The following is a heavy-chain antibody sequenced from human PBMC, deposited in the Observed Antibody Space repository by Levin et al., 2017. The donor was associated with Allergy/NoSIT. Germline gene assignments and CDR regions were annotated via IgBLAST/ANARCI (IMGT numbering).Heavy chain of an antibody. CDR1: GFAFEDFA. CDR3: TDGRYYDFWSGYFRY. J-gene: IGHJ4*02. V-gene: IGHV3-9*01. CDR2: VSWNSGTI. Sequence: SLKISCEVSGFAFEDFAMHWVRQAPGKGLEWVAGVSWNSGTIAYADSVKGRFTISRDNAKGSLFLQMDSLSAEDTAFYYCTDGRYYDFWSGYFRYWGQGTLVTVSS. D-gene: IGHD3-3*01.